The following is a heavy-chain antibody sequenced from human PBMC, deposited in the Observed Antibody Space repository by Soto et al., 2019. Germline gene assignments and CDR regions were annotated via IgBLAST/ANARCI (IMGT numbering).Heavy chain of an antibody. V-gene: IGHV1-2*04. J-gene: IGHJ3*02. D-gene: IGHD1-26*01. CDR1: GYTFTGYY. CDR3: ARDLGVGATTGDAFDI. Sequence: ASVKVSCKXSGYTFTGYYMHWVRQAPGQGLEWMGWINPNSGGTNYAQKFQGWVTMTRDTSISTAYMELSRLRSDDTAVYYCARDLGVGATTGDAFDIWGQGTMVTVSS. CDR2: INPNSGGT.